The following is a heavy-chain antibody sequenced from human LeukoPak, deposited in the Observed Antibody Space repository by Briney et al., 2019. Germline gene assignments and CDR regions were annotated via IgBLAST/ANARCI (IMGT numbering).Heavy chain of an antibody. CDR1: GFTFSSYG. D-gene: IGHD3-22*01. CDR3: AKDAIVVAPYNWFDP. V-gene: IGHV3-30*18. Sequence: GRSLRLSCAASGFTFSSYGMHWVRQAPGKGLEWVAVISYDGSNKYYADSVKGRFTISRDNSKNTLYLQMNSLRAEDTAVYYCAKDAIVVAPYNWFDPWGQGTLVTVSS. CDR2: ISYDGSNK. J-gene: IGHJ5*02.